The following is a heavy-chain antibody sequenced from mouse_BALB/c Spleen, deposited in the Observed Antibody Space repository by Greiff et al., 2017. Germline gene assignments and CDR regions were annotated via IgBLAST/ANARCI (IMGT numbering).Heavy chain of an antibody. CDR2: ISSGSSTI. V-gene: IGHV5-17*02. CDR3: ARGIKGAMDY. J-gene: IGHJ4*01. Sequence: EVKLVESGGGLVQPGGSRKLSCAASGFTFSSFGMHWVRQAPEKGLEWVAYISSGSSTIYYADTVKGRFTISRDNPKNTLFLQMTSLRSEDTAMYYCARGIKGAMDYWGQGTSVTVSS. CDR1: GFTFSSFG. D-gene: IGHD2-4*01.